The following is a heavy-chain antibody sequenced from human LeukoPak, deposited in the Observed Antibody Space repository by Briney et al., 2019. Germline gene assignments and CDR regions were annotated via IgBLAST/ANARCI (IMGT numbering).Heavy chain of an antibody. CDR3: ARHFAYSSSSYFDY. CDR1: GGSVSNYH. CDR2: VYYTRST. V-gene: IGHV4-59*08. D-gene: IGHD6-6*01. Sequence: SETLSLTCSVSGGSVSNYHWSWIRQPPGKGLEWVGYVYYTRSTNYNPSLKSRVTMFEDKSKNQFSLRLYSVTVADTAVYYCARHFAYSSSSYFDYWGQGSLVTVSS. J-gene: IGHJ4*02.